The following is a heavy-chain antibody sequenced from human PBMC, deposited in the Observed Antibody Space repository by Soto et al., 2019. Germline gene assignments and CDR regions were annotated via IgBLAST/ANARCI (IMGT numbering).Heavy chain of an antibody. V-gene: IGHV1-18*01. CDR1: GYTFADSG. CDR3: ARVHAAAFVPFDF. Sequence: QVQLVQSGGEVKKPGASVKVSCKASGYTFADSGISWVRQAPGQGLEWLGWSSAYNGDTEYAQKFQGRVTMTTDTSTSTAYMELRSLTSDATAVYCCARVHAAAFVPFDFWGQGTLVTVSS. J-gene: IGHJ4*02. CDR2: SSAYNGDT. D-gene: IGHD2-2*01.